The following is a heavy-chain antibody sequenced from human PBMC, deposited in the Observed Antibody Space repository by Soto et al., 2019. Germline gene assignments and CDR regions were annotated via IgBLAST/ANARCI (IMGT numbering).Heavy chain of an antibody. CDR1: GGSISSYY. V-gene: IGHV4-59*01. Sequence: QVQLQESGPGLVKPSETLSLTCTVSGGSISSYYWSWIRQPPGKGLEWIGYIYYSGITNYNPSLKSRVTRSVDTYKNQFSLKLTSVTAADTAVYYCARRYGGNFDYWGQGTLVTVSS. CDR3: ARRYGGNFDY. J-gene: IGHJ4*02. D-gene: IGHD1-26*01. CDR2: IYYSGIT.